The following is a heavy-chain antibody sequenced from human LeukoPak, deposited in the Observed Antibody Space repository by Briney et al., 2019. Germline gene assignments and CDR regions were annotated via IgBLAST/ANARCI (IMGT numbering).Heavy chain of an antibody. CDR3: ARDYGYCSSTSCYTTYYYYYYMDV. J-gene: IGHJ6*03. Sequence: SETLSLTCTVSGGSISSYYWSWIRQPPGKGLEWIGYIYYSGSTNYNPSLKSRVTISVDTSKNQFSLKLSSVTAADTAVYYCARDYGYCSSTSCYTTYYYYYYMDVWGKGTTVTVSS. CDR2: IYYSGST. D-gene: IGHD2-2*02. CDR1: GGSISSYY. V-gene: IGHV4-59*12.